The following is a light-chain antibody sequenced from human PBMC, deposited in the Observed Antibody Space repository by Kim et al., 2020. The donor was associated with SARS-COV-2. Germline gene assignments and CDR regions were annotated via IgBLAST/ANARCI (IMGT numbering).Light chain of an antibody. CDR2: GRN. Sequence: SSELTQDPAVSVALGQTVRITCQGDSLRSYDATWYQQKPRQAPVLVMYGRNSRPSGVPDRFSGSTSGNTASLTISGAQAEDEADFYCQSRDSGGNVVFGGGTQLTVL. J-gene: IGLJ2*01. CDR3: QSRDSGGNVV. CDR1: SLRSYD. V-gene: IGLV3-19*01.